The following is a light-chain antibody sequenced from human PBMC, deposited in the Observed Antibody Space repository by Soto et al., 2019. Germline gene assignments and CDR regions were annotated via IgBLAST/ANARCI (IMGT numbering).Light chain of an antibody. CDR2: GNT. V-gene: IGLV1-40*01. J-gene: IGLJ2*01. Sequence: QPVLTQPPSVSGAPGQRVTISCTGTRPNIGAGYDVHWYQQLPGTAPKLLIYGNTNRPSGVPDRFSGSKSGTSASLAITGLQAEDEADYYCQSYDSSLSGVVFGGGTKLTV. CDR1: RPNIGAGYD. CDR3: QSYDSSLSGVV.